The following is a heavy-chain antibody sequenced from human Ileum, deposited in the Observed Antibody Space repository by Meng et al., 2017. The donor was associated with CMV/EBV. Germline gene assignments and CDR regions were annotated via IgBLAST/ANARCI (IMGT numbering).Heavy chain of an antibody. D-gene: IGHD2-15*01. J-gene: IGHJ5*02. Sequence: GWIRQPPGKGLEWIGEVSPTGATNYNPSLKSRVIISGDDSKNQFSLTLTSVAAADTAVYYCAKGHCTRTVCYRGAVEAWGQGTLVTVSS. CDR3: AKGHCTRTVCYRGAVEA. CDR2: VSPTGAT. V-gene: IGHV4-4*02.